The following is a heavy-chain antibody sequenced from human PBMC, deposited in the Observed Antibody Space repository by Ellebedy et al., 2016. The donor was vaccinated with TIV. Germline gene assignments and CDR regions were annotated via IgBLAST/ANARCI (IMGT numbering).Heavy chain of an antibody. D-gene: IGHD3-3*01. CDR1: GFTFSSYG. Sequence: PGGSLRLSCAASGFTFSSYGMHWVRQAPGKGLEWVAVISYDGSNKYYADSVKGRFTISRDNSKNRLYLQMNSLRAEDTAVDYCAKDGYYDFWSGYYRMEGNWFDPWGQGTLVTVSS. CDR3: AKDGYYDFWSGYYRMEGNWFDP. J-gene: IGHJ5*02. CDR2: ISYDGSNK. V-gene: IGHV3-30*18.